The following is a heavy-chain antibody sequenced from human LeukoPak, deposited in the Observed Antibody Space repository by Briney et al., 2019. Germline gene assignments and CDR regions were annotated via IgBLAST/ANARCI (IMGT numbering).Heavy chain of an antibody. CDR1: GLTFSSYE. CDR3: AKDYSYGNYFDY. Sequence: PGGSLRLSCAASGLTFSSYEMNWVRQAPGKGLEWVSSISSSSSYIYYADSVKGRFTISRDNAKNSLYLQMNSLRAEDTAVYYCAKDYSYGNYFDYWGQGTLVTASS. D-gene: IGHD5-18*01. V-gene: IGHV3-21*01. CDR2: ISSSSSYI. J-gene: IGHJ4*02.